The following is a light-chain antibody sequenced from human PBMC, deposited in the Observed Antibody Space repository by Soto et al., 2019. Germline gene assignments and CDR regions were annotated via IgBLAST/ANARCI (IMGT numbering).Light chain of an antibody. CDR3: QQLNTYPIT. CDR1: QGISSY. Sequence: IPLTQSPSSLSASVGDRVTITCRASQGISSYLAWYQQKPGKAPKLLIYGASTLEGGVPFRFCGRGSGTDFTLTISSLQPEDFATYYCQQLNTYPITFGQGTRLEIK. J-gene: IGKJ5*01. V-gene: IGKV1-9*01. CDR2: GAS.